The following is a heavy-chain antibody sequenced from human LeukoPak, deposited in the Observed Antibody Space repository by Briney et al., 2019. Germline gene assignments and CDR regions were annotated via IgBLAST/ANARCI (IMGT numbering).Heavy chain of an antibody. CDR3: ARGGNFAS. Sequence: PSETLSLTCAVSGYSISSGYYWGWIRQPPGKGLEWIGSIYHSGSTYYNPSLKSRVTISIDTSKNQFSLNLSSVTAADTAMYYCARGGNFASWGQGTLVTVSS. J-gene: IGHJ4*02. CDR1: GYSISSGYY. CDR2: IYHSGST. V-gene: IGHV4-38-2*01.